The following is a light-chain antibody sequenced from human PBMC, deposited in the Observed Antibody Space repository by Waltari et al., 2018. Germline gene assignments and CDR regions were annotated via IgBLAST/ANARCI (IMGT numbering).Light chain of an antibody. CDR2: GAS. J-gene: IGKJ4*01. CDR3: QHYNKLPLT. CDR1: PSVGSS. V-gene: IGKV3-15*01. Sequence: EIVMTQSPAILSVSPGEGATLPCRASPSVGSSLAWYQQKPGQAPRLLIFGASTRATGIAARFSGSGSGTEFTLSITSLQSEDSALYFCQHYNKLPLTFGGGTKVEIK.